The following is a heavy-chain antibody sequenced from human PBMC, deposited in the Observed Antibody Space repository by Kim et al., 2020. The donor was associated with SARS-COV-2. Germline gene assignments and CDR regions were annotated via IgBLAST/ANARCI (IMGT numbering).Heavy chain of an antibody. D-gene: IGHD3-22*01. CDR3: ARADYYYDSSGYYYIDY. Sequence: ASVKVSCKASGYTFTSYAMNWVRQAPGQGLEWMGWINTNTGNPTYAQGFTGRFVFSLDTSVSTAYLQISSLKAEDTAVYYCARADYYYDSSGYYYIDYWGQGTLVTVSS. CDR1: GYTFTSYA. CDR2: INTNTGNP. J-gene: IGHJ4*02. V-gene: IGHV7-4-1*02.